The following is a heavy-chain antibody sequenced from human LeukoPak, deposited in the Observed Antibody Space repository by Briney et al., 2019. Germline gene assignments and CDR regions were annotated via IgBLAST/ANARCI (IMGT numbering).Heavy chain of an antibody. D-gene: IGHD6-13*01. CDR2: IYYSGST. V-gene: IGHV4-4*02. CDR1: GGSISSSNW. J-gene: IGHJ4*02. CDR3: ARDLIAAAGTFDY. Sequence: SGTLSLTCAVSGGSISSSNWWSWVRQPPGKGLEWIGYIYYSGSTYYNPSLKSRVTISVDTSKNQFSLKLSSVTAADTAVYYCARDLIAAAGTFDYWGQGTLVTVSS.